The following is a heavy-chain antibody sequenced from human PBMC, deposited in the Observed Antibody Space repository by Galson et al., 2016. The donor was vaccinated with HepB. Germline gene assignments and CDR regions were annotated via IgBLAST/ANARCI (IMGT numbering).Heavy chain of an antibody. D-gene: IGHD6-19*01. CDR3: IRHWNSGWF. CDR1: GISFSSYA. CDR2: ISDDGGNK. J-gene: IGHJ4*02. Sequence: SLRLSCAASGISFSSYAMNWVRQAPGKGLEWVALISDDGGNKYYVDSVKGRFTISRDNSKNTLYLQMNSLKTDDTAVYYCIRHWNSGWFWGQGTLVSVSS. V-gene: IGHV3-30-3*01.